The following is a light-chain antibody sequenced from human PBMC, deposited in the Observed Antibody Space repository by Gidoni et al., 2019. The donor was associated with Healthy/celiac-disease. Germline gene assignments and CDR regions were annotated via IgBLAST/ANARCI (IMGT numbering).Light chain of an antibody. CDR1: QSVLYSSNNKNY. CDR2: WAS. Sequence: IVMHQPPDSLAVSLGEGATINCTSSQSVLYSSNNKNYVAWYQQKPEQPPTLLIYWASTREAGVPDRCGGSGSGTDFTLTISSLQAEDVAVYYCQQYYSTPFTFGPGTKVDIK. J-gene: IGKJ3*01. V-gene: IGKV4-1*01. CDR3: QQYYSTPFT.